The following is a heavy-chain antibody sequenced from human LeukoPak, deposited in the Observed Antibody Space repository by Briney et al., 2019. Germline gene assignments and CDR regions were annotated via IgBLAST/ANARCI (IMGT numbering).Heavy chain of an antibody. Sequence: PSETLSLTCAVYGGSFSGYYWSWIRQPPGKGLEWIGEINHSGSTNYNPSLKSRVTISVDTSKNQFSLKLSSVTAADTAVYYCARYKFGYYGSGSYIDYWGQGTLVTVSS. CDR3: ARYKFGYYGSGSYIDY. CDR1: GGSFSGYY. D-gene: IGHD3-10*01. V-gene: IGHV4-34*01. J-gene: IGHJ4*02. CDR2: INHSGST.